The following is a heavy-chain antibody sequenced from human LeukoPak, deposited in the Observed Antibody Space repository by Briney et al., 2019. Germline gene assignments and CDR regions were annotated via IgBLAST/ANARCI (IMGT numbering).Heavy chain of an antibody. Sequence: GGSLRLSCAASGFTFSSYWMSWVRQAPGKGLEWVANIKQDGSEKYYVDSVKGRFTISRDNAKDSLYLQMNSLRAEDTAVYYCARDQHGSGSYPFPQDWGQGTLVTVSS. CDR2: IKQDGSEK. J-gene: IGHJ4*02. CDR3: ARDQHGSGSYPFPQD. V-gene: IGHV3-7*01. D-gene: IGHD3-10*01. CDR1: GFTFSSYW.